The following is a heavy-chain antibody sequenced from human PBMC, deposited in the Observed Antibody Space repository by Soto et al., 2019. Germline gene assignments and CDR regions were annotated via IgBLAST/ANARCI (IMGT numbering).Heavy chain of an antibody. V-gene: IGHV4-59*01. CDR3: ARALGDILTGYRFDY. Sequence: SETLSLTCTVSGGSISSYYWSWIRQPPGKGLEWIGYIYYSGSTNYNPSLKSRVTISVDTSKNQFSLKLSSVTAADTAVYYCARALGDILTGYRFDYWGQGTLVTVSS. CDR2: IYYSGST. J-gene: IGHJ4*02. D-gene: IGHD3-9*01. CDR1: GGSISSYY.